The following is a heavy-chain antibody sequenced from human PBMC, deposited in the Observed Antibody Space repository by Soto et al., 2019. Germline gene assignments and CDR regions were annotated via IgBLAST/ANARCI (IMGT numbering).Heavy chain of an antibody. V-gene: IGHV4-30-4*01. J-gene: IGHJ5*02. Sequence: SETLSLTCTVSGGSISSGDYYWSWIRQPPGKGLEWIGYIYYSGSTYYNPSLKSRVTISVDTSKNQFSLKLSSVTAADTAVYYCARLVPITGGGDWFDPWGQGTLVTVS. D-gene: IGHD3-16*01. CDR3: ARLVPITGGGDWFDP. CDR1: GGSISSGDYY. CDR2: IYYSGST.